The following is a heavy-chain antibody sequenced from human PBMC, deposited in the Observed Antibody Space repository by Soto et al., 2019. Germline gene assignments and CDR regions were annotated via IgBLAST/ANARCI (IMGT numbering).Heavy chain of an antibody. D-gene: IGHD6-13*01. J-gene: IGHJ6*02. Sequence: GGSLRLSCAASGFTFSSYGMHWVRQAPGKGLEWVAVIWYDGSNKYYADSVKGRFTISRDNSKNTLYLQMNSLRAEDTAVYYCAREVGVVEPQLVRNPPPYYYYYGMDVWGQGTTVTVSS. V-gene: IGHV3-33*01. CDR1: GFTFSSYG. CDR3: AREVGVVEPQLVRNPPPYYYYYGMDV. CDR2: IWYDGSNK.